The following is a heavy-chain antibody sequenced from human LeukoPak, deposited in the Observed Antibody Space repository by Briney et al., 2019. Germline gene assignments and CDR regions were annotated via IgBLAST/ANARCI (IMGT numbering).Heavy chain of an antibody. CDR1: GFIFGRDS. V-gene: IGHV3-7*01. CDR2: IKQDGSEK. CDR3: ARVRYYDSSGYRTNYFDY. J-gene: IGHJ4*02. D-gene: IGHD3-22*01. Sequence: GGSLRLSCTASGFIFGRDSTNWVRQAPGKGLEWVANIKQDGSEKYYVDSVKGRFTISRDNAKNSLYLQMSSLRAEDTAVYYCARVRYYDSSGYRTNYFDYWGQGTLVTVSS.